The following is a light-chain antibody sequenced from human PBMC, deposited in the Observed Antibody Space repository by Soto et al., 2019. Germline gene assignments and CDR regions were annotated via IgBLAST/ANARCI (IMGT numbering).Light chain of an antibody. CDR2: DVS. CDR3: SSYTDTFIYL. Sequence: QSVLTQPAAVSGSPGQSISISCTGTSRDIGAYNYVSWYQQHPGKVPKLLIYDVSNRPSGISNRFSGSKSGNTASLTISGLQAEDVDDYSCSSYTDTFIYLFGSGIKFTVL. V-gene: IGLV2-14*03. CDR1: SRDIGAYNY. J-gene: IGLJ1*01.